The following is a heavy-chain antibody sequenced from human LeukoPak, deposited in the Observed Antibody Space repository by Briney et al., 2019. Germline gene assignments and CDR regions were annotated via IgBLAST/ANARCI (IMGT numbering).Heavy chain of an antibody. Sequence: GGSLRLSCTASGFTFSSYWMSWVRLAPGKGLEWVANIKLGGSQKYYVDSVRGRFIISRDNAKNSLYLQMNSLRAEDTAVYYCARDNSVGKQWLRVWGQGALVTVSS. V-gene: IGHV3-7*01. D-gene: IGHD6-19*01. CDR2: IKLGGSQK. CDR1: GFTFSSYW. J-gene: IGHJ4*02. CDR3: ARDNSVGKQWLRV.